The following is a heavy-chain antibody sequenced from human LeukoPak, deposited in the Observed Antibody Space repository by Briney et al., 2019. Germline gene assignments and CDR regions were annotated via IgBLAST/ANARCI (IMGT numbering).Heavy chain of an antibody. CDR1: GGSISSGGYS. CDR3: ASMEYYYDSSGYCRNFVIDY. J-gene: IGHJ4*02. V-gene: IGHV4-30-2*01. D-gene: IGHD3-22*01. Sequence: SQTLSLTCAVSGGSISSGGYSWSWIRQPPGKGLEWIGEINHSGSTNYNPSLKSRVTISVDTSRNQFSLKLSSVTAADTAVYYCASMEYYYDSSGYCRNFVIDYWGQGTLVTVSS. CDR2: INHSGST.